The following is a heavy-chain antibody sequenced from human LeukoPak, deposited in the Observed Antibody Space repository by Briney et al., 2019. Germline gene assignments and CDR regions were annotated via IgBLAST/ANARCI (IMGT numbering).Heavy chain of an antibody. CDR3: AKDIAAAGTGDFDY. V-gene: IGHV3-9*01. CDR2: ISWNSGSI. D-gene: IGHD6-13*01. CDR1: GYTFDDYA. J-gene: IGHJ4*02. Sequence: GGSLRLSCAASGYTFDDYAMHWVRHAPGKGLEWVSGISWNSGSIGYADSVKGRFTISRDNAKNSLYLQMNSLGAEDTALYYCAKDIAAAGTGDFDYWGQGTLVTVSS.